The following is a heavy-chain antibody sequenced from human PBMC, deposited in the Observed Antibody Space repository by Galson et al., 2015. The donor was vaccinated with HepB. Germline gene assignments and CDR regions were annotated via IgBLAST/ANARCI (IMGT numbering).Heavy chain of an antibody. CDR1: GYDFRNYD. Sequence: SVKVSCKASGYDFRNYDINWVRQATGQGPEWMGWMNANSGNTGHAQKFQGRVTMTSITTLNTAYMTLSGLKSEDTAVYYCARTGGIDNSSNEAFEIWGQGTLVTVSS. V-gene: IGHV1-8*01. J-gene: IGHJ3*02. D-gene: IGHD2-15*01. CDR3: ARTGGIDNSSNEAFEI. CDR2: MNANSGNT.